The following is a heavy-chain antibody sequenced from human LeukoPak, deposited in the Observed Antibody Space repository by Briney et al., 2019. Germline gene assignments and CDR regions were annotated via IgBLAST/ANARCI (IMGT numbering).Heavy chain of an antibody. CDR3: ARASYSYDINGWVPFDY. CDR2: INHSGST. CDR1: GGSFSGYY. Sequence: PSETLSLTCAVYGGSFSGYYWSWICQPPGKGLEWIGEINHSGSTNYNPSLKSRVTISVDTSKNQFSLKLSSVTAADTAVYYCARASYSYDINGWVPFDYWGQGTLVTVSS. J-gene: IGHJ4*02. V-gene: IGHV4-34*01. D-gene: IGHD3-22*01.